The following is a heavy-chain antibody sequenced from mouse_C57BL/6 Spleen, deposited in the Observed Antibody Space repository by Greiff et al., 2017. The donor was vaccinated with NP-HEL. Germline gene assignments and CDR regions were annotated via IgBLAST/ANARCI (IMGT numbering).Heavy chain of an antibody. V-gene: IGHV1-72*01. CDR2: IDPNSGGT. CDR1: GYTFTSYW. J-gene: IGHJ4*01. D-gene: IGHD1-1*01. CDR3: ARSGFITTVHYYAMDY. Sequence: QVQLQQSGAELVKPGASVKLSCKASGYTFTSYWMHWVKQRPGRGLEWIGRIDPNSGGTKYNEKFKSKATLTVDKPSSTAYMQLSSLTSEDSAVYYCARSGFITTVHYYAMDYWGQGTSVTVSS.